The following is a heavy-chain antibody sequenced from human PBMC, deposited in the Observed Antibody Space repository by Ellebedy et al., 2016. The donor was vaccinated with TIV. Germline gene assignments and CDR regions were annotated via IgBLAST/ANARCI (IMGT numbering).Heavy chain of an antibody. CDR1: GYSFTTRW. J-gene: IGHJ5*02. CDR3: SIAVDGTTWFDP. CDR2: IHPADSHT. Sequence: GESLKISCQGSGYSFTTRWIGWARQMPGKGLEWVGIIHPADSHTQYSPSFQGQVTISADKSISTAYLQLSNLKASDTAIYYCSIAVDGTTWFDPWGQGTLVTVSS. V-gene: IGHV5-51*01. D-gene: IGHD5-24*01.